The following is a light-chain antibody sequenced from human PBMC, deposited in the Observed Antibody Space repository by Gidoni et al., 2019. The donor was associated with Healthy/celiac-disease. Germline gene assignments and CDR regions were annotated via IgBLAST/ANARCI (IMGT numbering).Light chain of an antibody. CDR2: DAS. J-gene: IGKJ3*01. V-gene: IGKV3-11*01. Sequence: EILLTQSPATLSLSPGERATLSCRASQSVSSYLAWYQQKPGQAPRLLIYDASNRATGIPARFSGSGSGTDFTLTISSLEPEDFAVYYCQQRSNPGGFTFGPGTKVDIK. CDR1: QSVSSY. CDR3: QQRSNPGGFT.